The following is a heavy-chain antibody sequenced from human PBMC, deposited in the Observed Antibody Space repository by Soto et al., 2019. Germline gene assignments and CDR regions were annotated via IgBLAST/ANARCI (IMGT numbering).Heavy chain of an antibody. V-gene: IGHV4-30-2*01. D-gene: IGHD6-19*01. CDR3: ASAGGLRAVAADC. CDR2: NYQSGST. J-gene: IGHJ4*02. CDR1: GCSISSGGYS. Sequence: QLQLQESGSGLVKPSQTLSLTCAVSGCSISSGGYSWSWIRQPPGTGLKWIGYNYQSGSTYSNTSLKRRVTISVDRSKNQFSMKLSSVTASDPAVYYCASAGGLRAVAADCWCQGTLVTGSS.